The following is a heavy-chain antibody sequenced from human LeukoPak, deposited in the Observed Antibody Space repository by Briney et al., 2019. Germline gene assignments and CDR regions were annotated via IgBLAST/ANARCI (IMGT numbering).Heavy chain of an antibody. CDR2: INHSGST. CDR3: ARGPHCSSTSCYRTDPFDY. D-gene: IGHD2-2*01. V-gene: IGHV4-34*01. Sequence: PSETLSLTCAVYGGSFSGYYWSWIRQPPGKGLEWIGEINHSGSTNYNPSLKSRVTISVDTSKNQFSLKLGSVTAADTAVYYCARGPHCSSTSCYRTDPFDYWGQGTLVAVSS. CDR1: GGSFSGYY. J-gene: IGHJ4*02.